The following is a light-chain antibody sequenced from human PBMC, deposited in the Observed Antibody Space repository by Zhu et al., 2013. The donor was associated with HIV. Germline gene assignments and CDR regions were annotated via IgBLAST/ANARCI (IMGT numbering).Light chain of an antibody. CDR1: QSINTW. J-gene: IGKJ1*01. CDR3: QEYNSYSET. Sequence: DIQMTQSPSSLSASVGDRVTITCRASQSINTWLAWYQQKPGKVPKLLIYRASNLESGVPSRFSGSGSGTEFTLTISSLQPDDFATYYCQEYNSYSETFGQGTKVEIK. CDR2: RAS. V-gene: IGKV1-5*03.